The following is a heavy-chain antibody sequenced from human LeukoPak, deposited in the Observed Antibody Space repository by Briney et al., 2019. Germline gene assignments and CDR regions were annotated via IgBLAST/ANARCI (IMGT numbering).Heavy chain of an antibody. CDR3: ARGFWSGYYIDY. J-gene: IGHJ4*02. Sequence: SGTLSHTCTDSGGSNSSSSGYGGWTRRPPEKGLEWIGSIYYSGSTYYNPSLKSRVTISVDTSKNQFSLKLSSVTAADTAVYYCARGFWSGYYIDYWGQGTLVTVSS. D-gene: IGHD3-3*01. CDR2: IYYSGST. CDR1: GGSNSSSSGY. V-gene: IGHV4-39*01.